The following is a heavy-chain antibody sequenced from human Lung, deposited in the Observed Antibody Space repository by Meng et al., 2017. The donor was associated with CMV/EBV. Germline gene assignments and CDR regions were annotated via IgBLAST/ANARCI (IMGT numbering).Heavy chain of an antibody. CDR3: VREILAPINYYFDS. Sequence: SGVAIRSADYYWSWIRQPPGKGLEWVGYIFYNGSTSYNPPLKSRLSISMDTSKNQFSLKLRSLTAADTAIYYCVREILAPINYYFDSWGQGTLVTVSS. CDR1: GVAIRSADYY. V-gene: IGHV4-30-4*01. CDR2: IFYNGST. D-gene: IGHD3-10*01. J-gene: IGHJ4*02.